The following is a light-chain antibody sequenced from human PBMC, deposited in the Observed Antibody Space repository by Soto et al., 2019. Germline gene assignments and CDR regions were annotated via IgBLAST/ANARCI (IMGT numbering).Light chain of an antibody. V-gene: IGLV1-40*01. CDR1: SSNIGKGYD. CDR3: QSYDSQLSVV. J-gene: IGLJ2*01. Sequence: QSVLTQPPSVSGAPGQRVTISCTGSSSNIGKGYDVHWYQQLPGTAPKLLIYGNSNRPSGVPDRFSGSKSGTSASLAITGLQAEDDAYYYRQSYDSQLSVVFGGGTKLTVL. CDR2: GNS.